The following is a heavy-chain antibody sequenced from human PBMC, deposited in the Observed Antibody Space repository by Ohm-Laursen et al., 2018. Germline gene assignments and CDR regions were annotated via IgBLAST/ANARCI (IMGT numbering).Heavy chain of an antibody. Sequence: SLRLSCTASGSTFSSYSMNWVRQAPGKGLEWVSSISSSSSYIYYADSVKGRFTISRDNAKNSLYLQMNSLRAEDTAVYYCALRQTIAARLLEYWGQGTLVTVSS. CDR3: ALRQTIAARLLEY. CDR1: GSTFSSYS. V-gene: IGHV3-21*01. D-gene: IGHD6-6*01. J-gene: IGHJ4*02. CDR2: ISSSSSYI.